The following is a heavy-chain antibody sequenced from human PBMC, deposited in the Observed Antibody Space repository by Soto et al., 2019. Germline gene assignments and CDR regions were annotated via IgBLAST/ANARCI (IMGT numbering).Heavy chain of an antibody. V-gene: IGHV4-59*01. CDR1: GGSISSYY. J-gene: IGHJ4*02. CDR2: IYYSGST. CDR3: ARVGAAAETSDAYFDY. Sequence: NPSETLSLTCTVSGGSISSYYWSWIRQPPGKGLEWIGYIYYSGSTNYNPPLKSRVTISVDTSKNQFSLKLSSVTAADTAVYYCARVGAAAETSDAYFDYWGQGTLVTVSS. D-gene: IGHD6-13*01.